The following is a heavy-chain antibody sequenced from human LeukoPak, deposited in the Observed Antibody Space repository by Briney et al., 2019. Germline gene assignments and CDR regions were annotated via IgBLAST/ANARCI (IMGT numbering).Heavy chain of an antibody. CDR3: AFMVLRLGRPEQQGGY. CDR2: IIGSGTRT. Sequence: GGSLRLSCSASGFTFSNYDFSWVRQAPGKGLDWVSGIIGSGTRTYYADSVKGRFTISRDNSKNMLFLQMNALGDEDTAVYYCAFMVLRLGRPEQQGGYWCPGTLVTVSS. V-gene: IGHV3-23*01. J-gene: IGHJ4*02. CDR1: GFTFSNYD. D-gene: IGHD3-10*01.